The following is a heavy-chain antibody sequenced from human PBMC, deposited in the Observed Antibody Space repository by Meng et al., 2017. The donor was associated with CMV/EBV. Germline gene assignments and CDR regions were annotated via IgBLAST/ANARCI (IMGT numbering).Heavy chain of an antibody. V-gene: IGHV4-30-4*08. CDR1: GGSISSGDYY. Sequence: VRLQGSGPGLVKPSQTLSLSCTVSGGSISSGDYYWSWIRQPPGKGLEWIGYIYYSGSTYYNPSLKSRVTISVDTSKNQFSLKLSSVTAADTAVYYCARVMGPNRTPYYFDYWGQGTLVTVSS. CDR3: ARVMGPNRTPYYFDY. J-gene: IGHJ4*02. CDR2: IYYSGST. D-gene: IGHD1-14*01.